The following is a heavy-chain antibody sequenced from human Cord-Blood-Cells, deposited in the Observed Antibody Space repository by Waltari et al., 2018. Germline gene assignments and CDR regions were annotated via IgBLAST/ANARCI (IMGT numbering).Heavy chain of an antibody. Sequence: EVQLVESGGGLVQPGGSRRLSCAASGFTFSSYDMHWVRQATGKGREWVSAIGTAGDTDYPGSGKGRFTISRENAKNSLYLQMNSLRAGDTAVYYCARSRDFDLWGRGTLVTVSS. CDR3: ARSRDFDL. CDR2: IGTAGDT. D-gene: IGHD3-10*01. CDR1: GFTFSSYD. J-gene: IGHJ2*01. V-gene: IGHV3-13*01.